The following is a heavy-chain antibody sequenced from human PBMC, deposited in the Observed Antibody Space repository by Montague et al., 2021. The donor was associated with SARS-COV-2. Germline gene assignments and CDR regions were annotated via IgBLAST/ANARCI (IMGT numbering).Heavy chain of an antibody. V-gene: IGHV4-4*07. J-gene: IGHJ2*01. Sequence: SETLSLTCSVSGDSISRYYWSWIRQSDGKGLEWIGRIYTGGYVXXXPALQSRVSMSVDTSKSQVSLKVTSVTAADTAVYYCARAIWHLDVWGRGILVTVSS. CDR2: IYTGGYV. CDR3: ARAIWHLDV. CDR1: GDSISRYY.